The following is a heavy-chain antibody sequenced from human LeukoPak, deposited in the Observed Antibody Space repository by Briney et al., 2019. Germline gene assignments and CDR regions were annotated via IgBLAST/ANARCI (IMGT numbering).Heavy chain of an antibody. D-gene: IGHD3-22*01. CDR2: IFYSGNT. V-gene: IGHV4-39*07. J-gene: IGHJ3*02. CDR1: GGSISSSNYY. Sequence: PSETLSLTCTVSGGSISSSNYYWGWIRQPPGKGLEWIGSIFYSGNTYYNPSLKSRVTISVDTSKNQFSLKLSSVTAADTAVYYCATRSYDSSGERDFDIWGQGTMVTVSS. CDR3: ATRSYDSSGERDFDI.